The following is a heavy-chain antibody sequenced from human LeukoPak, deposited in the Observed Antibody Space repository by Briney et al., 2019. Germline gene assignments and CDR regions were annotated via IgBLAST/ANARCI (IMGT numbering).Heavy chain of an antibody. CDR2: IYYSGNT. CDR1: GGSISSGGYY. V-gene: IGHV4-31*03. CDR3: ARETIFGVVRFDY. J-gene: IGHJ4*02. Sequence: SETLSLTCTVSGGSISSGGYYWSWIRQHPGKGLEWIGYIYYSGNTYSNPSLKSRVTISVDTSKNQFSLKLSSVTAADTAVYYCARETIFGVVRFDYWGQGTLVTVSS. D-gene: IGHD3-3*01.